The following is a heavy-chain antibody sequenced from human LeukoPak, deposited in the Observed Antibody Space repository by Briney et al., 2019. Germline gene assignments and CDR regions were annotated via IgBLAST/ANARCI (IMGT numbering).Heavy chain of an antibody. Sequence: GGSLRLSCAASGFTVSSNYMSWVRQAPGKGLEWVSAIYSGVSKYSAESVKGRFTISRDNSKNKLYLQMTSLKARDPPVVNGARGRTAPDYFDYWGQGTPVTVPS. CDR1: GFTVSSNY. D-gene: IGHD1-1*01. CDR3: ARGRTAPDYFDY. J-gene: IGHJ4*02. CDR2: IYSGVSK. V-gene: IGHV3-66*02.